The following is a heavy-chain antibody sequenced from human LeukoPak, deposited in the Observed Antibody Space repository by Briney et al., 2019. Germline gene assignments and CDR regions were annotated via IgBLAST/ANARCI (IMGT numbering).Heavy chain of an antibody. Sequence: PGGSLRLSCAASGLTFSSYSMNWVRQAPGKGLEWVGFIRSKAYGGTTEYAASVKGRFTIPRDDSRSIAYLQMNSLKTEDTAVYYCARSGVAAIHYWGQGTLVTVSS. V-gene: IGHV3-49*04. CDR2: IRSKAYGGTT. D-gene: IGHD5-24*01. J-gene: IGHJ4*02. CDR1: GLTFSSYS. CDR3: ARSGVAAIHY.